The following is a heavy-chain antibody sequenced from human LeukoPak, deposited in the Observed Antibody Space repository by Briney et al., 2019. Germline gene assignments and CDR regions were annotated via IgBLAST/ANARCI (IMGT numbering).Heavy chain of an antibody. D-gene: IGHD6-19*01. CDR2: INSDGSSP. V-gene: IGHV3-74*01. Sequence: GGSLRLSCAASGFXFSTYWIHWVRQAPGKGLVWVSGINSDGSSPSYADSVKGRFTISRDNAKNTVYLQMNSLRAEDTAVYYCARWGSSGWYPMDVWGQGTTVTVSS. CDR1: GFXFSTYW. CDR3: ARWGSSGWYPMDV. J-gene: IGHJ6*02.